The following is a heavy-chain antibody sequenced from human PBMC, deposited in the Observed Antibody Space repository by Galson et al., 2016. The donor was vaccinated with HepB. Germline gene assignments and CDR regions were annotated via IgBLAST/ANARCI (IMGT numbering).Heavy chain of an antibody. Sequence: SVKVSCKASGGTLRSYAINWVRQAPGQGLEWMGGITPIFGKPSYAQKFQGRVTVTADESTNTAYMELSSLRADDTAIYYCARDGERTGYKEYFPYWGQGTLVTVSS. D-gene: IGHD3-9*01. CDR2: ITPIFGKP. J-gene: IGHJ1*01. CDR3: ARDGERTGYKEYFPY. V-gene: IGHV1-69*13. CDR1: GGTLRSYA.